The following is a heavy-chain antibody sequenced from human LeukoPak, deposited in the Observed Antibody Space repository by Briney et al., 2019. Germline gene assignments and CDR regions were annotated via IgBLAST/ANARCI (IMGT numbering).Heavy chain of an antibody. Sequence: GGSLGLSCAASGFSFSSYWMTWVRQAPGKGLEWVANIKQDGSEKNYVDSVKGRFTISRDNAKNSLYLQMNSLRAEDTAVYYCARDYPGIAAVFDYWGQGTLVTVSS. J-gene: IGHJ4*02. V-gene: IGHV3-7*01. CDR1: GFSFSSYW. CDR2: IKQDGSEK. D-gene: IGHD6-13*01. CDR3: ARDYPGIAAVFDY.